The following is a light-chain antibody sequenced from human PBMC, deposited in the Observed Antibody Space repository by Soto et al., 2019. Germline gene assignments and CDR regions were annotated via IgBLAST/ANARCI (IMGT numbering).Light chain of an antibody. CDR1: SSDVGGYNY. Sequence: QSVLTQPHSASGSPGQSVTISCTGTSSDVGGYNYVSWYQQHPGKAPKLMIYEVSKRPSGASDRFSGTKSGNTASLTVSGLQAEDEADYYCSSYAGNKYVFGTGTKVTVL. CDR2: EVS. CDR3: SSYAGNKYV. J-gene: IGLJ1*01. V-gene: IGLV2-8*01.